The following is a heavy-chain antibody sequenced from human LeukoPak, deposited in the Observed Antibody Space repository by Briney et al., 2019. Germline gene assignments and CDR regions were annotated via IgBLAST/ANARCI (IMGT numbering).Heavy chain of an antibody. Sequence: PGGSLRLSCAASGFTFSSYWMNWVRQAPGKGLEWVSYISSSGDSIHYADSVKGRFTISRDNAKKTLYLQMNSLRAEDTAVYYCAREASYQGRDFDYWGQGTLVTVSS. CDR3: AREASYQGRDFDY. V-gene: IGHV3-21*05. CDR2: ISSSGDSI. CDR1: GFTFSSYW. D-gene: IGHD3-16*02. J-gene: IGHJ4*02.